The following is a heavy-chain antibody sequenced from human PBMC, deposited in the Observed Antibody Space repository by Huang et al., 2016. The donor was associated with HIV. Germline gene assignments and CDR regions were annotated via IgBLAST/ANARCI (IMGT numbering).Heavy chain of an antibody. D-gene: IGHD3-22*01. CDR1: GYTFTTYW. V-gene: IGHV5-51*03. Sequence: EVQLVQSGAEVKESGESLKISCKGSGYTFTTYWIGWVRQMPGNGLEGVGIIYPDDSQTRYSPTFQGQVTISADKSLSTAYLQWSSLRASDTALYYCATGNYYEYFDYWGQGTLVTVSS. CDR3: ATGNYYEYFDY. CDR2: IYPDDSQT. J-gene: IGHJ4*02.